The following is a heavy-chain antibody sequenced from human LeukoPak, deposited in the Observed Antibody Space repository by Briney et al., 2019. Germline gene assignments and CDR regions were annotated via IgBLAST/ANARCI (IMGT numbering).Heavy chain of an antibody. V-gene: IGHV3-74*01. CDR2: INSDGSST. CDR3: ARVHGQVGGLFDY. Sequence: GGSLRLSCAASGFTFSSYWMHWVRQAPGKGLVWVSRINSDGSSTSYADSVKGRFTISRDNAKNTLYLQMNSLRAEDTAVYYCARVHGQVGGLFDYWGQGTLVTASS. J-gene: IGHJ4*02. CDR1: GFTFSSYW. D-gene: IGHD4-23*01.